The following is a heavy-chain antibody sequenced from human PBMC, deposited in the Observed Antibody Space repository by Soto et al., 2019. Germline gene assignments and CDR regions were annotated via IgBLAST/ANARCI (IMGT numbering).Heavy chain of an antibody. CDR3: TRPVFDYGDYGAFDI. CDR2: IRSKANSYAT. V-gene: IGHV3-73*01. CDR1: GFTFSGSA. Sequence: EVQLVESGGGLVQPGGSLKLSCAASGFTFSGSAMHWVRQASGKGLEWVGRIRSKANSYATAYAASVKGRFTISRDDSKNKAYLQMNSLKTEDTAVYYCTRPVFDYGDYGAFDIWGQGTMVTVSS. D-gene: IGHD4-17*01. J-gene: IGHJ3*02.